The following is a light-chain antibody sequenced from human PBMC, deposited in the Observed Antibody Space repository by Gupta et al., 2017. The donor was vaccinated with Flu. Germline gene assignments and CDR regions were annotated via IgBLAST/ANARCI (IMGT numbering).Light chain of an antibody. Sequence: QSVLTQPASVSGSPGQSITISCTGTSNDVGYYNLVSWYQQRPGQAHKVIIYEDAKRPSGVSDRFSGSKSGNTASLTISGLLAEDEADYYCCAHTRSDTFIFGGGAKVTVL. CDR2: EDA. J-gene: IGLJ2*01. CDR3: CAHTRSDTFI. V-gene: IGLV2-23*02. CDR1: SNDVGYYNL.